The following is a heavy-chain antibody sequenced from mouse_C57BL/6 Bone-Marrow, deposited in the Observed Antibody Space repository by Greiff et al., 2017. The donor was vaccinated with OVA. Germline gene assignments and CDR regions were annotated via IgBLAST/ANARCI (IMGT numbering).Heavy chain of an antibody. V-gene: IGHV5-9-1*02. J-gene: IGHJ4*01. CDR2: ISSGGDYI. D-gene: IGHD2-1*01. CDR1: GFTFSSYA. Sequence: EVKLQESGEGLVKPGGSLKLSCAASGFTFSSYAMSWVRQTPEKRLEWVAYISSGGDYIYYADTVKGRFTVSRDNARNTLYLQMSSLKSEDTAMYYCTRLLDAMDYWGQGTSVTVSS. CDR3: TRLLDAMDY.